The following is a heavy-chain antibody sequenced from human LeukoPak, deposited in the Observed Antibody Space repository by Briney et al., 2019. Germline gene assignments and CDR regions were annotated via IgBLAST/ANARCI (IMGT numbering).Heavy chain of an antibody. CDR1: GFTFSSYE. V-gene: IGHV3-48*03. Sequence: RGGSLRLSCGASGFTFSSYEMNWVRQAPGKGLEWVSYISSSGSTIYYADSVKGRFTISRDNAKNSLYLQMNSLRAEDTAVYYCAKGGQQLVIDYWGQGTLVTVSS. D-gene: IGHD6-13*01. CDR3: AKGGQQLVIDY. J-gene: IGHJ4*02. CDR2: ISSSGSTI.